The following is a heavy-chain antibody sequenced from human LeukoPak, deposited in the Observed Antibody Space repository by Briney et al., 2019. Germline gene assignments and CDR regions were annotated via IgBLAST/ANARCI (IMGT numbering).Heavy chain of an antibody. J-gene: IGHJ4*02. CDR3: ASWIVGANSDY. V-gene: IGHV3-30*04. CDR1: GFTFSSYA. CDR2: ISYDGSNK. Sequence: GGSLRLSCAASGFTFSSYAMHWVRQAPGKGLEWVAVISYDGSNKYYADSVKGRFTISRDNSKNTLYLRMNSLRAEDTAVYYCASWIVGANSDYWGQGTLVTVSS. D-gene: IGHD1-26*01.